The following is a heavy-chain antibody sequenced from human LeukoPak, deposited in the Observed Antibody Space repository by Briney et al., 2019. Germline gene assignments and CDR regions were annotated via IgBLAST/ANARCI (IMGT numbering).Heavy chain of an antibody. D-gene: IGHD6-13*01. CDR1: GYTFTSYY. Sequence: GASVKVSCKASGYTFTSYYMHWVRQAPGQGLEWMGIINPSGGSTSYAQKFQGRVTMTRDTSTSTVYMELSSLRSEDTAVYYCARDRLYSSSWALYYYYGMDVWGQGTTVTVSS. V-gene: IGHV1-46*01. J-gene: IGHJ6*02. CDR3: ARDRLYSSSWALYYYYGMDV. CDR2: INPSGGST.